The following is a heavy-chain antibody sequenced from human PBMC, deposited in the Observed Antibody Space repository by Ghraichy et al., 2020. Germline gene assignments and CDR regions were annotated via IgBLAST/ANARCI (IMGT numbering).Heavy chain of an antibody. CDR3: ARGVSGYDQLTDF. CDR1: GFTFSRYT. V-gene: IGHV3-21*06. Sequence: GGSLRLSCAASGFTFSRYTMPWVRQAPGKGLEWVSSISGSGRNIFYAASLKRRFTISQDNAKNSLLQQMNRLRAEVTAVYYCARGVSGYDQLTDFWGQGAMVIVSA. J-gene: IGHJ4*02. D-gene: IGHD5-12*01. CDR2: ISGSGRNI.